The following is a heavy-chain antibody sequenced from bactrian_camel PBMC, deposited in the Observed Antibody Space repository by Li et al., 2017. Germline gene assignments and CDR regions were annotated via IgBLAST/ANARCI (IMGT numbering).Heavy chain of an antibody. CDR1: GATSESYC. V-gene: IGHV3-2*01. D-gene: IGHD2*01. CDR3: AAHEDVVCDVTLTTTDANPDFGY. CDR2: VYSGNNNT. Sequence: QVQLVESGGGAVQPGGSLRLSCVASGATSESYCIGWFRQAPGKEREGVATVYSGNNNTYYADSVKDRFTISRDNAKNILYLQMNSLKPEDTALYYCAAHEDVVCDVTLTTTDANPDFGYWGQGTQVTVS. J-gene: IGHJ6*01.